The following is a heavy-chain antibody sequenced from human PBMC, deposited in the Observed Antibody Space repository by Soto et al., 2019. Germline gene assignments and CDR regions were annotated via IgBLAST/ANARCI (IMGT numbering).Heavy chain of an antibody. D-gene: IGHD3-3*01. CDR1: GGSISSSSYY. Sequence: SETLSLTCTVSGGSISSSSYYWGWICQPPGKGLEWIGSIYYSGSTYYNPSLKSRVTISVDTSKNQFSLKLSSVTAADTAVYYCASGRNYDFWSGYYGGGGYYYYGMDVWGQGTTVTVSS. CDR2: IYYSGST. CDR3: ASGRNYDFWSGYYGGGGYYYYGMDV. J-gene: IGHJ6*02. V-gene: IGHV4-39*01.